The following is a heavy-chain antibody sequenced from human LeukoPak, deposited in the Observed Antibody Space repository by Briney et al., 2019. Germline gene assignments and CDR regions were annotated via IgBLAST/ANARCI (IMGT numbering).Heavy chain of an antibody. CDR3: ARLVLHYYYYMDV. Sequence: SETLSLTCAVYGGSFSGYYWSWIRQPPGKGLEWIGEINHSGSTNYHPSLKSRVTISVDTSKNQFSLKLSSVTAADTAVYYCARLVLHYYYYMDVWGKGTTVTVSS. D-gene: IGHD6-13*01. CDR1: GGSFSGYY. CDR2: INHSGST. J-gene: IGHJ6*03. V-gene: IGHV4-34*01.